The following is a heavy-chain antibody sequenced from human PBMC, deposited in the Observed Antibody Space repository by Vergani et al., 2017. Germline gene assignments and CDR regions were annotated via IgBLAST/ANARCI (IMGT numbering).Heavy chain of an antibody. J-gene: IGHJ6*03. CDR2: IIPILGIA. V-gene: IGHV1-69*02. Sequence: QVQLVQSGAEVKKPGSSVKVSCKASGGTFSSYTISWVRQAPGQGLEWMGRIIPILGIANYAQKFQGRVTITADKSTSTAYMELSSLRSEDTAVYYCARGVGYAGSYYYYMDVWGKGTTVTVSS. D-gene: IGHD2-2*01. CDR1: GGTFSSYT. CDR3: ARGVGYAGSYYYYMDV.